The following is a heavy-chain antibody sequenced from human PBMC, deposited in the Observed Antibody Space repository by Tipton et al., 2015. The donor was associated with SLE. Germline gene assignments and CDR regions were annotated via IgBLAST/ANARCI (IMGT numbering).Heavy chain of an antibody. CDR1: GFTFSSYG. V-gene: IGHV3-30*03. CDR3: ARGLYYGSGSYSELYY. D-gene: IGHD3-10*01. CDR2: VSSTGGTT. Sequence: SLRLSCAASGFTFSSYGMHWVRQGPGKGLEWVVVVSSTGGTTYYADSVKGRFTISRDNSKNTLFLQMNSLRAEDSGIYYCARGLYYGSGSYSELYYWGQGTLVAVSS. J-gene: IGHJ4*02.